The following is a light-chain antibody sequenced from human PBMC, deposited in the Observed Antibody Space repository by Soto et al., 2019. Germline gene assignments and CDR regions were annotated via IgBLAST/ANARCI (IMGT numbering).Light chain of an antibody. J-gene: IGKJ1*01. CDR2: GAS. CDR1: QSISSGY. Sequence: EIVLTQSPGTLSLSPGERATLSCRASQSISSGYLAWYQQKPGQAPRLLIYGASTRATGIPARFSGSGSGTEFTLTISSLQSEDFAVYYCQQHNDWPATFGQGTKVDIK. CDR3: QQHNDWPAT. V-gene: IGKV3-15*01.